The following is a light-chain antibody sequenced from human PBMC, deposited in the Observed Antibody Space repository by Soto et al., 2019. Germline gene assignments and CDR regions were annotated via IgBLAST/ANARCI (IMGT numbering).Light chain of an antibody. J-gene: IGKJ2*01. CDR2: GAS. Sequence: DIVLTQSPATLSLSPGERATLSCRASQSVGSYLAWFQHKPGQAPRLLIYGASNRATDIPGRFSGRGSGTDLTLTISSLESGDSAVYYCQQRDKWPRTFGQGTKLEIK. CDR1: QSVGSY. V-gene: IGKV3-11*01. CDR3: QQRDKWPRT.